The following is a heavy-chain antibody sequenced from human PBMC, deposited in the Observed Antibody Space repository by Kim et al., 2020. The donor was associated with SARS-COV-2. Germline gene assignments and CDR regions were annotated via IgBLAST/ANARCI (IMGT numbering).Heavy chain of an antibody. CDR1: GYTFTSYG. J-gene: IGHJ6*02. CDR2: ISAYNGNT. Sequence: ASVKVSCKASGYTFTSYGISWVRQAPGQGLEWMGWISAYNGNTNYPQKLQGRVTMTTDTSTSTAYMELRSLRSDDTGVYYCARDLGAEGVAGISLRIYYYYYGMDVWDRGTTVTVTS. CDR3: ARDLGAEGVAGISLRIYYYYYGMDV. D-gene: IGHD6-19*01. V-gene: IGHV1-18*01.